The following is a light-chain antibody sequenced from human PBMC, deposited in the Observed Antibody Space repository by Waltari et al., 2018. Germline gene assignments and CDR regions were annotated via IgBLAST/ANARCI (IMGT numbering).Light chain of an antibody. CDR3: AAWDDSLSDVV. V-gene: IGLV1-47*01. CDR1: SSNIGSNY. J-gene: IGLJ2*01. Sequence: QSVLTQPPSASGTPGQMVTISCSGSSSNIGSNYVYWYQQLPGTAPKLLIYRNNRRPSGVPDRFSGSKSGTSASLAISGLRSEDEADYYCAAWDDSLSDVVFGGGTKLTVL. CDR2: RNN.